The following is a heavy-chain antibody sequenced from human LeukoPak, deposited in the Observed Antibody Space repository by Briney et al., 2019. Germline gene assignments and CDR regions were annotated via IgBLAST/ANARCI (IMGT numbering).Heavy chain of an antibody. D-gene: IGHD2-15*01. Sequence: GGSLRLSCSASGFPFSSYAMHWVRQAPGKGLEYVSAISDSGGSTYYADSVKGRFTIPRDNSKNTLYLQMSSLRAEDTAVYFCVRGYSFGPYGMDVWGQGTAVTVSS. J-gene: IGHJ6*02. CDR3: VRGYSFGPYGMDV. CDR2: ISDSGGST. CDR1: GFPFSSYA. V-gene: IGHV3-64D*09.